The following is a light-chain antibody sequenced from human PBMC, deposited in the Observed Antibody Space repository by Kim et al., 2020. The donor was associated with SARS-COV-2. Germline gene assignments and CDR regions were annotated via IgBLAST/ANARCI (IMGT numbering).Light chain of an antibody. J-gene: IGLJ2*01. CDR1: SNDVCGYNY. CDR2: DVS. Sequence: GLSITISCTRTSNDVCGYNYVAWYQQHPGKAPKLMIYDVSNRPSGVSNRFSGSKSGNTASLTISELQAEDGADYYCSSYTSSSTLVFGGGTQLTIL. CDR3: SSYTSSSTLV. V-gene: IGLV2-14*03.